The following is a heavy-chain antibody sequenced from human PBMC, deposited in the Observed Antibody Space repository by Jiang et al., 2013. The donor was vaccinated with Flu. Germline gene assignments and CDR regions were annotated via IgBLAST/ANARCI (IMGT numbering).Heavy chain of an antibody. CDR1: GYSFTSYW. CDR3: ARWGYNWNYYYGMDV. V-gene: IGHV5-10-1*01. D-gene: IGHD1-20*01. CDR2: IDPSDSYT. Sequence: VEKPGESLRISCKGSGYSFTSYWISWVRQMPGKGLEWMGRIDPSDSYTNYSPSFQGHVTISADKSISTAYLQWSSLKASDTAMYYCARWGYNWNYYYGMDVWGQGTTVTVSS. J-gene: IGHJ6*02.